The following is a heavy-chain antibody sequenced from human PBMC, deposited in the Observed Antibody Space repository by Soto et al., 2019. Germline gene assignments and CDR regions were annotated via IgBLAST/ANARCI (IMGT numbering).Heavy chain of an antibody. CDR1: GFTFSSYS. V-gene: IGHV3-48*01. D-gene: IGHD6-19*01. J-gene: IGHJ4*02. CDR3: ARCPDSYSSGCPDY. Sequence: GGSLRLSCAASGFTFSSYSMNWVRQAPGKGLEWVSYISSSSSTIYYADSVKGRFTISRDNAKNSLYLQMNSLRAEDTAVYYCARCPDSYSSGCPDYWGQGTLVTVSS. CDR2: ISSSSSTI.